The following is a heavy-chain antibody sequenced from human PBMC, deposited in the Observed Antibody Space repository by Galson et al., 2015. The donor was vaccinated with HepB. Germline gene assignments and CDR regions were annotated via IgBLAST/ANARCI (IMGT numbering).Heavy chain of an antibody. V-gene: IGHV3-30*18. CDR1: GFTFSSYG. CDR3: AKHMVEYYYGMDV. Sequence: SLRLSCAASGFTFSSYGMHWVRQAPGKGLEWVAVISYDGSNKYYADSVKGRFTISRDNSKNTLYLQMNSLRAEDTAVYYCAKHMVEYYYGMDVWGQGTTVTVSS. J-gene: IGHJ6*02. D-gene: IGHD3-10*01. CDR2: ISYDGSNK.